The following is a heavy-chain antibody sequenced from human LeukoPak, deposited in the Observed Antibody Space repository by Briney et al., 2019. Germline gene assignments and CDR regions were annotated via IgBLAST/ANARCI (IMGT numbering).Heavy chain of an antibody. Sequence: PGRSLRLSCAASGFTFSSYAMHWVRQAPGKGLEWVAVISYDGSNKYYADSVKGRFTISRDNSKNTLYLQMNSLRAEDTAVYYCAGEIVVVTANFDYWGQGTLVTVSS. D-gene: IGHD2-21*02. CDR1: GFTFSSYA. CDR3: AGEIVVVTANFDY. V-gene: IGHV3-30*04. CDR2: ISYDGSNK. J-gene: IGHJ4*02.